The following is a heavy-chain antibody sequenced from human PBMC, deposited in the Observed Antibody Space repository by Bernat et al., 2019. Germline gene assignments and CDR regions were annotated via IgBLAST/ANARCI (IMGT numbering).Heavy chain of an antibody. V-gene: IGHV1-2*04. Sequence: QVQLVQSGAEVKKPGASVKVSCKASGYTFTGCYMHWVRQAPGQGLEWMGWINPNSGGTNYAQKFQGWVTMTRDTSISTAYMQLSRLRSDDTAVYYCARGAVTTGVYYYGMDVWDQGTTVTVSS. J-gene: IGHJ6*02. CDR2: INPNSGGT. CDR3: ARGAVTTGVYYYGMDV. D-gene: IGHD4-17*01. CDR1: GYTFTGCY.